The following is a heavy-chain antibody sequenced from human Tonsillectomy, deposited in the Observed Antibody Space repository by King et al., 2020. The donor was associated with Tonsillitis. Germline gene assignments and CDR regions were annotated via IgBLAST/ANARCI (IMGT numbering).Heavy chain of an antibody. J-gene: IGHJ3*02. CDR1: GFTFSSYS. D-gene: IGHD1-14*01. Sequence: VQLVESGGGLVKPGGSLRLSCAASGFTFSSYSMNWVRQAPGKGLEWVSSISGSSSYIYYADSVKGRFTISRDNAKNSLYLQMNSLRAEDTAVYYCARDSYHGGAFDIWGQGTMVTVSS. CDR3: ARDSYHGGAFDI. V-gene: IGHV3-21*01. CDR2: ISGSSSYI.